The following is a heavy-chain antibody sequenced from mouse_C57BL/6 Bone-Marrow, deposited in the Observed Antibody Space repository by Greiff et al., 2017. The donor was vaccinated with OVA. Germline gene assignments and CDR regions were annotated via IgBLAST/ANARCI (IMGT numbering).Heavy chain of an antibody. V-gene: IGHV1-81*01. CDR1: GYTFTSYG. Sequence: QVQLKQSGAELARPGASVKLSCKASGYTFTSYGISWVKQSTGQGLEWIGEIYPRSGNTYYNEKFKGKATLTADKSSSTAYMELRSLTSEDSAVYFCARSFGYHVYFDVWGTGTTVTVSS. CDR3: ARSFGYHVYFDV. CDR2: IYPRSGNT. D-gene: IGHD5-1-1*01. J-gene: IGHJ1*03.